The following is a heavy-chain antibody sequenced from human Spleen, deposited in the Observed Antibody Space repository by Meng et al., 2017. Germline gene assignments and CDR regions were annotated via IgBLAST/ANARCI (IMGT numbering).Heavy chain of an antibody. D-gene: IGHD1-14*01. V-gene: IGHV3-33*01. Sequence: GGSLRLSCAASGFTFSSYGMHWVRQAPGKGLEWVAVIWYDGSNKYYADSVKGRFTIARDNSKNTLYLQMNSLRAEDTAVYYCARGSDGMNWYFDLWGRGTLVTVSS. CDR3: ARGSDGMNWYFDL. CDR2: IWYDGSNK. CDR1: GFTFSSYG. J-gene: IGHJ2*01.